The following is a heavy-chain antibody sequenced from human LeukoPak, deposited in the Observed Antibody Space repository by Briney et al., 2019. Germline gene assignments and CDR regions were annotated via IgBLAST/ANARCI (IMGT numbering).Heavy chain of an antibody. J-gene: IGHJ5*02. CDR2: IYISGST. CDR3: ARDRGLRYFDWLLLEA. D-gene: IGHD3-9*01. V-gene: IGHV4-61*02. Sequence: SETLSLTCTVSGGSISSGSYYWSWIRQPAGKGLEWIGRIYISGSTNYNPSLKSRVTISVDTSKNQFSLKLSSVTAADTAVYYCARDRGLRYFDWLLLEAWGQGTLVTVSS. CDR1: GGSISSGSYY.